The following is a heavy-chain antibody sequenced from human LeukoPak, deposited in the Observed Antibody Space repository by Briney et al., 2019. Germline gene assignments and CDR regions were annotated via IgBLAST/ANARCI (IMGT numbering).Heavy chain of an antibody. J-gene: IGHJ4*02. D-gene: IGHD2-21*01. CDR1: GFTFSSYA. V-gene: IGHV3-23*01. Sequence: GGSLRLSCAASGFTFSSYAMSWVRQAPGKGPEWVLAISATGGSTYYADSVKGRFTISRDSSKNTLYLQMNSLRAEDTTVYYCAKDPNRYCGGDCYLGGYYFDYWGQGTLVTVSS. CDR3: AKDPNRYCGGDCYLGGYYFDY. CDR2: ISATGGST.